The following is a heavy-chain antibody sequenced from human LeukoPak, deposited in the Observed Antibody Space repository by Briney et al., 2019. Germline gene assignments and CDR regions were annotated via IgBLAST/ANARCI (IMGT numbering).Heavy chain of an antibody. V-gene: IGHV1-8*01. CDR2: MNPNSGNT. CDR3: ARVPAATIYYFDY. Sequence: ASVKVSCKASGNTFTSYDINWVRQATGQGLEWMGWMNPNSGNTGYAQKFQGRVTITRNTSISTAYMELSSLRSEDTAVYYCARVPAATIYYFDYWGQGTLVTVSS. CDR1: GNTFTSYD. D-gene: IGHD2-2*01. J-gene: IGHJ4*02.